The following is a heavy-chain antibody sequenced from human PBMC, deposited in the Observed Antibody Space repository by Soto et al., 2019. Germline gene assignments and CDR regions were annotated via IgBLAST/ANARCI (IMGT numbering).Heavy chain of an antibody. CDR1: GYTFTSYD. D-gene: IGHD2-2*01. Sequence: ASVKVSCKASGYTFTSYDINWVRQATGQGLEWMGWMNPESGNIGYAQKFQGRVTMTRNTSISTAYMDLIGLRSDDTAVYYCARFVRHQLPTIDLWGQGTLVTSPQ. CDR2: MNPESGNI. J-gene: IGHJ5*02. V-gene: IGHV1-8*01. CDR3: ARFVRHQLPTIDL.